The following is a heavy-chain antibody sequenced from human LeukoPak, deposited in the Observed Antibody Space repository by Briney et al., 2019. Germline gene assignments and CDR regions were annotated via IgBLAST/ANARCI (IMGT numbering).Heavy chain of an antibody. V-gene: IGHV3-21*04. CDR2: ISSSSSYI. D-gene: IGHD2-2*01. CDR1: GFTFSSYS. J-gene: IGHJ6*03. Sequence: GGSLRLSCAASGFTFSSYSMNWVRQAPGKGLEWVSSISSSSSYIYYADSVKGRFTISRDNAKNSLYLQMNSLRAEDTAVYYCTRRIVEGYCSSTSCPNYYYYYMDVWGKGTTVTVSS. CDR3: TRRIVEGYCSSTSCPNYYYYYMDV.